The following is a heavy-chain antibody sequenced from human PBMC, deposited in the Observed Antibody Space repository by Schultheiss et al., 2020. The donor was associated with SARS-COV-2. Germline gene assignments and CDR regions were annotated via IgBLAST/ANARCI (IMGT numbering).Heavy chain of an antibody. CDR1: GFTFSSYA. J-gene: IGHJ6*02. Sequence: GGSLRLSCSASGFTFSSYAMHWVRQAPGKGLEYVSAISGSGGSTYYADSVKGRFTISRDNAKNSLYLQMNSLRAEDTAVYYCARTMWLQSHKNIAARPKMYYGMDVWGQGTTVTVSS. V-gene: IGHV3-64*04. CDR3: ARTMWLQSHKNIAARPKMYYGMDV. CDR2: ISGSGGST. D-gene: IGHD6-6*01.